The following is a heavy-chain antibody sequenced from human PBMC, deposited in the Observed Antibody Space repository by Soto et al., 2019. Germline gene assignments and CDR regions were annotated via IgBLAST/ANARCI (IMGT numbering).Heavy chain of an antibody. J-gene: IGHJ4*02. CDR1: GYTFTSYD. V-gene: IGHV1-8*01. D-gene: IGHD6-19*01. Sequence: ASVKVSCKASGYTFTSYDINWVRQATGEGLEWMGWMNPNSGNTGYAQKFQGRVTMTRNTSISTAYMELSSLRSEDTAVYYCAEGLSLRIAVAGQADYWGQATLVTVSS. CDR2: MNPNSGNT. CDR3: AEGLSLRIAVAGQADY.